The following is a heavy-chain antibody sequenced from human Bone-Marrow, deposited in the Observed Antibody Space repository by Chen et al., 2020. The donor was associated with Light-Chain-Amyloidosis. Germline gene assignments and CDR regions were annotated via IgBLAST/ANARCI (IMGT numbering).Heavy chain of an antibody. CDR3: AKDISYDDILPGYPADAFDI. V-gene: IGHV3-23*01. Sequence: WVRQAPGKGLEWVSTISGSGGSRYYGDSVKGRLTISRDNSKNALFLQMNSLRSEDTAVYYCAKDISYDDILPGYPADAFDIWGQGTMVTVSS. CDR2: ISGSGGSR. J-gene: IGHJ3*02. D-gene: IGHD3-9*01.